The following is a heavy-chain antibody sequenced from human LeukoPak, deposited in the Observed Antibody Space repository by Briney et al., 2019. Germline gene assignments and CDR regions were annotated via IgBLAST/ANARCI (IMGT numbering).Heavy chain of an antibody. CDR1: GDPTTAYY. Sequence: SETLSLTCSVSGDPTTAYYWSWIRQSPGKGLEWIGRIYTSGSTNYNPSLKSRVTMSVDTSKNQFSLKLSSVTAADTAVYYCAREEIRSWFDPWGQGTLVTVSS. J-gene: IGHJ5*02. D-gene: IGHD5-24*01. CDR2: IYTSGST. CDR3: AREEIRSWFDP. V-gene: IGHV4-4*07.